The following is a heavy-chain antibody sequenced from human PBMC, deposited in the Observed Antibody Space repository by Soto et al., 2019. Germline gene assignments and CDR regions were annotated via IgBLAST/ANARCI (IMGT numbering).Heavy chain of an antibody. J-gene: IGHJ4*02. CDR2: INAGNGNT. V-gene: IGHV1-3*01. D-gene: IGHD4-17*01. Sequence: ASVKVSCKASGYSFTSYAMHWVRQAPGQRLEWMGWINAGNGNTKYSQKFQGRVTITRDTSASTAYMELSSLRSEDTAVYYCARDPDYGDYGTSPADDYWGQGTLVTVSS. CDR1: GYSFTSYA. CDR3: ARDPDYGDYGTSPADDY.